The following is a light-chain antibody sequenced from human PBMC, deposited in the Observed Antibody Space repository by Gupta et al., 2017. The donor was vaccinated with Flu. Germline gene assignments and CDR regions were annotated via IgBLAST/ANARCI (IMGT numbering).Light chain of an antibody. J-gene: IGLJ2*01. Sequence: QSVLTQPPSVSAAPGQKVTISCSGSNSNIGNTYVAWYQQVPGTAPKLPIYENNKRPSGIPDRFSGSKSGTSATLDITGLQTGDEADYYCGTWDTSLSGGVFGGGTKLTVL. CDR1: NSNIGNTY. V-gene: IGLV1-51*02. CDR2: ENN. CDR3: GTWDTSLSGGV.